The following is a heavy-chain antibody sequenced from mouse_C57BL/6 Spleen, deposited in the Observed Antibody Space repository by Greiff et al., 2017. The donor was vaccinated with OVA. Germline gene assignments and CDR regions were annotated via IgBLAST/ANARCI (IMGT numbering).Heavy chain of an antibody. D-gene: IGHD2-2*01. J-gene: IGHJ4*01. CDR1: GFTFSSYA. V-gene: IGHV5-4*03. CDR2: ISDGGSYT. Sequence: EVKLEESGGGLVKPGGSLKLSCAASGFTFSSYAMSWVRQTPEKRLEWVATISDGGSYTYYPDNVKGRFTISRDNAKNNLYLQMSHLKSEDTAMYYCARGDGYDPPYAMDYWGQGTSVTVSS. CDR3: ARGDGYDPPYAMDY.